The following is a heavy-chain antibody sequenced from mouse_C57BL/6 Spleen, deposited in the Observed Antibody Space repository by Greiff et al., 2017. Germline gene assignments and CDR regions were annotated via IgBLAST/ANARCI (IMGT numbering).Heavy chain of an antibody. V-gene: IGHV3-6*01. Sequence: EVQRVESGPGLVKPSQSLSLTCSVTGYSITSGYYWNWIRQFPGNKLEWMGYISYDGSNNYNPSLKNRISITRDTSKNQFFLKLNSVTTEDTATYYCARRDYDDYWGQGTTLTVSS. CDR3: ARRDYDDY. CDR1: GYSITSGYY. D-gene: IGHD2-4*01. CDR2: ISYDGSN. J-gene: IGHJ2*01.